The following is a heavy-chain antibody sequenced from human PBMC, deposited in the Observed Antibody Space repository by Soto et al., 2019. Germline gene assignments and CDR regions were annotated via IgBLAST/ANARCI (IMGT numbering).Heavy chain of an antibody. D-gene: IGHD5-12*01. Sequence: PSETLSLTCSVSGGSINSSDYYWGWIRQPPGKGLEWIGSIYNTGSTYYNPSLKSRVTMSVDTSKNQFSLKLSSVTAADTAVYYCARDPSIVATTGTYYYYYGMDVWGQGTTVTVSS. J-gene: IGHJ6*02. V-gene: IGHV4-39*01. CDR1: GGSINSSDYY. CDR2: IYNTGST. CDR3: ARDPSIVATTGTYYYYYGMDV.